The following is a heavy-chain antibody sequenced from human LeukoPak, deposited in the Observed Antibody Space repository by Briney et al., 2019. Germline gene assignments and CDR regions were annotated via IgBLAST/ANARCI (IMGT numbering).Heavy chain of an antibody. J-gene: IGHJ3*02. CDR3: AKGCGYNWLDAFDI. D-gene: IGHD5-24*01. Sequence: PGGSLRLSCAASGFTFSDYYMSWIRQAPGKGLEWVSYISSSGSTIYYADSVKGRFTISRDNSKNTLYLQMNSLRAEDTAVYYCAKGCGYNWLDAFDIWGQGTMVTVSS. CDR2: ISSSGSTI. V-gene: IGHV3-11*01. CDR1: GFTFSDYY.